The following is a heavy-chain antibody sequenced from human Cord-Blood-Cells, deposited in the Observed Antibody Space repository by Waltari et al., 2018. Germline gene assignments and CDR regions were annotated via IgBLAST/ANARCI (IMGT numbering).Heavy chain of an antibody. J-gene: IGHJ4*02. CDR2: INPNSGGT. Sequence: QVQLVQSGAEVKKPGASVKVSCKASGYTFTGYYMHWVRQAPGQGLEWRGWINPNSGGTNYAQKFQDWVTMTRDTSISTAYMELSRLRSDDTAVYYCARGNGLYSSSFDYWGQGTLVTVSS. D-gene: IGHD6-6*01. CDR3: ARGNGLYSSSFDY. CDR1: GYTFTGYY. V-gene: IGHV1-2*04.